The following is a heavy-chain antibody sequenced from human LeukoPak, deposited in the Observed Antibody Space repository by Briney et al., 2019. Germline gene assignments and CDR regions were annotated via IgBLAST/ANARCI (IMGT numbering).Heavy chain of an antibody. CDR3: ARDLEGCSSTSCYGLRFDP. CDR2: INPNSGGT. D-gene: IGHD2-2*01. Sequence: ASVKVSCKASGYTFTGYYMHWVRQAPGRGLEWMGWINPNSGGTNYAQKFQGRVTMTRDTSISTAYMELSRLRSDDTAVYYCARDLEGCSSTSCYGLRFDPWGQGTLVTVSS. CDR1: GYTFTGYY. V-gene: IGHV1-2*02. J-gene: IGHJ5*02.